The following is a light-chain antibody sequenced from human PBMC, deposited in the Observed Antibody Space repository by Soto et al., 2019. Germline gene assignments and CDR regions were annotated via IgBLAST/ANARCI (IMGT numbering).Light chain of an antibody. CDR1: SSDVGGHNF. J-gene: IGLJ2*01. CDR2: DVS. Sequence: QSALTQPASVSGSPGQSITISCTGTSSDVGGHNFVSWYQQHPGKVPKLMIYDVSKRPSGVSNRFSGSKSGNTASLTISGLQSEDEAGYYCSSFTTRSTPVVLGGGTKPTLL. V-gene: IGLV2-14*01. CDR3: SSFTTRSTPVV.